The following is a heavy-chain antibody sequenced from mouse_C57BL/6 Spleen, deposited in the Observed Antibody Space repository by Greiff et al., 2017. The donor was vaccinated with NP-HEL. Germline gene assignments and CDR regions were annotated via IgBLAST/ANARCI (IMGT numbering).Heavy chain of an antibody. CDR3: ATTSEAMDY. Sequence: QVQLKQPGAELVRPGTSVKLSCKASGYTFTSYWMHWVKQRPGQGLEWIGVIDPSDSYTNYNQKFKGKATLTVDTSSSTAYMQLSSLTSEDAAVYYCATTSEAMDYWGQGTSVTVSA. CDR2: IDPSDSYT. CDR1: GYTFTSYW. V-gene: IGHV1-59*01. J-gene: IGHJ4*01. D-gene: IGHD5-5*01.